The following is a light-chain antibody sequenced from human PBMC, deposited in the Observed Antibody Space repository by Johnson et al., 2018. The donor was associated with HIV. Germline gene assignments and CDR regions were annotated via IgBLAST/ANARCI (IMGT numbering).Light chain of an antibody. CDR1: SSNIGNNY. J-gene: IGLJ1*01. CDR2: ENN. CDR3: GTWDSSLSAGV. V-gene: IGLV1-51*02. Sequence: QSMLTQPPSVSAAPGQKVTISCSGSSSNIGNNYVSWYQQLPGTAPKLLIYENNKRPSGIPDRFSGSKSGTSATLGITGLQTGDEADYYCGTWDSSLSAGVLGSGTNVTVL.